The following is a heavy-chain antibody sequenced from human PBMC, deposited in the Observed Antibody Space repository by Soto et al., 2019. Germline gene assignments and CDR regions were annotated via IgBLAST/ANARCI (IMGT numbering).Heavy chain of an antibody. J-gene: IGHJ4*02. V-gene: IGHV3-66*01. CDR3: ARDYGDYGHYFDY. D-gene: IGHD4-17*01. Sequence: EVQLVESGGGLVQPGGSQRLSCAASGFTVSSNYMSWVRQAPGKGLEWVSVIYSGGSTYYADSVKGRFTISRDNSKNTLYLQMNSLSAEDTAVYYCARDYGDYGHYFDYWGQGTLVTVSS. CDR2: IYSGGST. CDR1: GFTVSSNY.